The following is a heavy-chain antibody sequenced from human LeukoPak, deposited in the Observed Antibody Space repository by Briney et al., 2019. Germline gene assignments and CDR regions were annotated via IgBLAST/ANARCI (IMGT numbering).Heavy chain of an antibody. D-gene: IGHD2-2*01. CDR3: ASQIVVVPAAKFRPVDY. Sequence: GGSLRLSCAASGFTFSSYSMNWVRQAPGKGLEWVSSISSSSSYIYYADSVKGRFTISRDNAKNSLYLQMNSLRAEDTAVYYCASQIVVVPAAKFRPVDYWGQGTLVTVSS. V-gene: IGHV3-21*01. J-gene: IGHJ4*02. CDR2: ISSSSSYI. CDR1: GFTFSSYS.